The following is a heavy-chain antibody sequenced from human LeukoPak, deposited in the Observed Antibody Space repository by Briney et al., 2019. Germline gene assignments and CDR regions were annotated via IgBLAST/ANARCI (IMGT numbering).Heavy chain of an antibody. V-gene: IGHV3-33*01. CDR2: IWYDGSNK. Sequence: GGSLRLSCAASGFTFSSYGMHWVPQAPGKGPEWVAVIWYDGSNKYYAYSVKGRFTISRDNSKHTLYLQMNSLRDEDTAVYYCARDKYSVGYYYDSSTDAFDIWGQGTMVTVSS. CDR1: GFTFSSYG. D-gene: IGHD3-22*01. CDR3: ARDKYSVGYYYDSSTDAFDI. J-gene: IGHJ3*02.